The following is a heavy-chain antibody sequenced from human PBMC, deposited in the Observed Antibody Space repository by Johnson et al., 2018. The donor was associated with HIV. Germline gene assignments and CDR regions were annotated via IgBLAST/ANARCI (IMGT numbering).Heavy chain of an antibody. Sequence: QVQLVETGGGLIQPGGSLRLSCAASGFIFSSYAVHWVRQAPGKGLEWVAVISDDGTNRYYADSVKGRFTISRDNSRNTLSLQMNSLRPEDTAVYYCAKDHLIRAIDIWGQGTMVTVSS. J-gene: IGHJ3*02. V-gene: IGHV3-30-3*02. D-gene: IGHD2-8*01. CDR1: GFIFSSYA. CDR3: AKDHLIRAIDI. CDR2: ISDDGTNR.